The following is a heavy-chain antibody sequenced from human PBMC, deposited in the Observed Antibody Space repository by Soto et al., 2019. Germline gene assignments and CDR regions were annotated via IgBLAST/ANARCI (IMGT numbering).Heavy chain of an antibody. V-gene: IGHV1-18*01. Sequence: ASVKVSCKASGYTFTSYGISWVRQAPGQGLEWMGWISAYNGNTNYAQKLQGRVTMTTDTSTSTAYMELRSLRSDDTAVYYCARDVLLWFGESPNWFDPWGQGTLVTVSS. CDR3: ARDVLLWFGESPNWFDP. D-gene: IGHD3-10*01. J-gene: IGHJ5*02. CDR2: ISAYNGNT. CDR1: GYTFTSYG.